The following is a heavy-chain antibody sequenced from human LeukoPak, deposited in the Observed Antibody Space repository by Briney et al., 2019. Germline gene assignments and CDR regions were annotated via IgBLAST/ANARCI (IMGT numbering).Heavy chain of an antibody. CDR1: GGSFSGYY. D-gene: IGHD3-3*01. V-gene: IGHV4-59*01. CDR2: IYYSGST. CDR3: ARGSDFWSGYDYYYYYMDV. Sequence: SETLSLTCAVYGGSFSGYYWSWIRQPPGKGLEWIGYIYYSGSTNYNPSLKSRVTISVDTSKNEFSQKLSSVTAADTAVYYCARGSDFWSGYDYYYYYMDVWGKGTTVTVSS. J-gene: IGHJ6*03.